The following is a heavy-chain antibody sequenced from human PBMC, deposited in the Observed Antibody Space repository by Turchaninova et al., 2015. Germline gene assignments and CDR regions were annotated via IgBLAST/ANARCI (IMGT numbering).Heavy chain of an antibody. V-gene: IGHV2-70*10. CDR1: GFSLSTTEMR. CDR2: IGWDGDK. D-gene: IGHD3-10*01. J-gene: IGHJ4*02. Sequence: QVTLKESGPALVKPTQTLTLTCSFSGFSLSTTEMRVSWIRQPPGKALEWFARIGWDGDKYYRTSLRTRLTISKDTSKNQVVLTMTSVDPVDTATYYCARMTMTGTGFDYWGQGSLVTVSS. CDR3: ARMTMTGTGFDY.